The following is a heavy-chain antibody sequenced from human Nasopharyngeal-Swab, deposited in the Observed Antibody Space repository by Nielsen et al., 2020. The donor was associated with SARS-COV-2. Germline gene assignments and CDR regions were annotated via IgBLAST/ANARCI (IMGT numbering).Heavy chain of an antibody. J-gene: IGHJ4*02. CDR2: ISAYNGNT. V-gene: IGHV1-18*01. CDR3: ARDNRAWSSGFPFDS. CDR1: GYTFTSYG. D-gene: IGHD6-19*01. Sequence: ASVKVSCKASGYTFTSYGISWVRQAPGQGLEWMGWISAYNGNTNYAQKLQGRVTMTTDTSTSTAYMEMRSLRSDDTAVYYWARDNRAWSSGFPFDSGGQGPLFTVPP.